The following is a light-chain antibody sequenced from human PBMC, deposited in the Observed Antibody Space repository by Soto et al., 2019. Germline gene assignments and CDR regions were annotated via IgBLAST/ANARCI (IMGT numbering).Light chain of an antibody. Sequence: EIVLTQSPGTLSLSPGERATLSCRASQSVSSSYLAWYQQKPSQAPRLLIYGASSRATGIPDRFGGSGSGPDFSLTISRLEPEDLAVYYCQEYGSSPLTFGGGTKVEIK. CDR2: GAS. CDR3: QEYGSSPLT. V-gene: IGKV3-20*01. J-gene: IGKJ4*01. CDR1: QSVSSSY.